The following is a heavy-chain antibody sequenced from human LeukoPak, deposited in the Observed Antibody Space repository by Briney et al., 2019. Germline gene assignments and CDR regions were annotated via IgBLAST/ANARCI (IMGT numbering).Heavy chain of an antibody. D-gene: IGHD3-16*01. Sequence: SVKVSRQASGGTFRRYAIRWVRQAPAKELEWVGGINPIFGKPHLPHKFQGTVTLTTHESTSTDYMEPSILSSEGTRVCYRARDLRTHCYDYMDVWGKGTTVTVAS. CDR1: GGTFRRYA. CDR2: INPIFGKP. V-gene: IGHV1-69*05. J-gene: IGHJ6*03. CDR3: ARDLRTHCYDYMDV.